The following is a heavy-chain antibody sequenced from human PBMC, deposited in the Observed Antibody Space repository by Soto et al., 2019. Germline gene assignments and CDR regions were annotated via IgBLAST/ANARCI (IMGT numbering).Heavy chain of an antibody. J-gene: IGHJ5*02. D-gene: IGHD3-3*01. Sequence: QVQLVQSGAEVKKPGASVKVSCKASGYTFTSYDINWVRQATGQGLEWMGWMNPNSGNTGYAQKFQGRVTMTRNTSISTAYMELSSLRSEETAVYYCARGATYYDFWSGYGNWFDPWGQGTLVTVSS. V-gene: IGHV1-8*01. CDR3: ARGATYYDFWSGYGNWFDP. CDR1: GYTFTSYD. CDR2: MNPNSGNT.